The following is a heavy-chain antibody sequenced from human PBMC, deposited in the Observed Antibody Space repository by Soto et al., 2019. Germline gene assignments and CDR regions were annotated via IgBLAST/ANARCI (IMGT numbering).Heavy chain of an antibody. V-gene: IGHV4-31*03. Sequence: SETLSLTCTVSGGSISSGGYYWSWIRQHPGKGLEWIGYIYYSGSTYYNPSLKSRVTISVDTSKNQFSLKLSSVTAADTAVYYCARDRVTMVRGVITHSFDYWGQGTLVTVSS. J-gene: IGHJ4*02. CDR3: ARDRVTMVRGVITHSFDY. CDR2: IYYSGST. CDR1: GGSISSGGYY. D-gene: IGHD3-10*01.